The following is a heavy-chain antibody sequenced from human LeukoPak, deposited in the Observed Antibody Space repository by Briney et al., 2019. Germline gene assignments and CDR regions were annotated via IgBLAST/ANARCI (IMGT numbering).Heavy chain of an antibody. D-gene: IGHD6-13*01. V-gene: IGHV1-46*01. J-gene: IGHJ4*02. CDR2: INPSGGST. Sequence: ASVKVSCKASGYTFTRYYMHWVRQAPGQGLEWMGIINPSGGSTRYAQKFQGRVTMTRDTSISTAYMELSRLRSDDTAVYYCARERAAAGRGTDYWGQGTLVTVSS. CDR3: ARERAAAGRGTDY. CDR1: GYTFTRYY.